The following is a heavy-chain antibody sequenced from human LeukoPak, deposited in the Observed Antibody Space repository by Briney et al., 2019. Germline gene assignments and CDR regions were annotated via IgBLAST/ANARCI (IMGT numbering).Heavy chain of an antibody. CDR2: IIPIFGTA. D-gene: IGHD4-11*01. CDR3: AKSGMTTVAYFDY. CDR1: GGTFSSYA. V-gene: IGHV1-69*05. Sequence: ASVKVSCKASGGTFSSYAISWVRQAPGQGLEWMGGIIPIFGTANYAQKFQGRVTITTDESTSTAYMELNSLRAEDTAVYYCAKSGMTTVAYFDYWGQGTLVTVSS. J-gene: IGHJ4*02.